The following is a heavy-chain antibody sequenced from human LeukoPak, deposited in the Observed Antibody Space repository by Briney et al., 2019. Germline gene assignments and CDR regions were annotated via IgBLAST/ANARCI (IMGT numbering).Heavy chain of an antibody. CDR3: AKTRGYSYGLIDY. V-gene: IGHV3-30*02. CDR2: IRYDGSNK. CDR1: GFTFSSYG. J-gene: IGHJ4*02. Sequence: GGSLRLSCAASGFTFSSYGMHWVRQAPGKGLEWVAFIRYDGSNKYYADSVKGRFTISRDNSKNTLYLQMNSLRAEDTAVYYCAKTRGYSYGLIDYWGQGTLVTVSS. D-gene: IGHD5-18*01.